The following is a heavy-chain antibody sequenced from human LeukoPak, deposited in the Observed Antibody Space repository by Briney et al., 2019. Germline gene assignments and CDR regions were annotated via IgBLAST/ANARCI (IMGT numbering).Heavy chain of an antibody. CDR1: GFTFSSYA. J-gene: IGHJ4*02. Sequence: PGGSLRLSCAASGFTFSSYAMSWVRQAPGKGLEWVSAISGSGGSTYYADSVKGRFTISRDNSKNTLYLQMNSLRAEDTAVYYCAKDLELATHYYDILTGYYPSSFDYWGQGTLVTVSS. V-gene: IGHV3-23*01. D-gene: IGHD3-9*01. CDR3: AKDLELATHYYDILTGYYPSSFDY. CDR2: ISGSGGST.